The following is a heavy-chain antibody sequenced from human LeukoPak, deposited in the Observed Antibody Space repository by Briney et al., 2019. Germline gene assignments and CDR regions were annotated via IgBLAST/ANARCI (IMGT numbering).Heavy chain of an antibody. Sequence: SVKLSCNASGGTFSTYAINWVRQRPGQGLEWMGGIIPIFGTANYAQKFQGRVTITADESTTTAYMDLSSLRSEDTAVYYCARRAPTLDGSNLYYIDYWGQGTLVTVSS. D-gene: IGHD5-24*01. CDR3: ARRAPTLDGSNLYYIDY. V-gene: IGHV1-69*01. J-gene: IGHJ4*02. CDR1: GGTFSTYA. CDR2: IIPIFGTA.